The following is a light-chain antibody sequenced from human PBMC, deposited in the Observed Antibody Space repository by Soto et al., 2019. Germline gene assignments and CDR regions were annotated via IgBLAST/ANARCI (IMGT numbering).Light chain of an antibody. CDR2: GNS. CDR1: SSNIGAGYD. J-gene: IGLJ3*02. CDR3: QSYDSSLSGSGV. Sequence: QSVLTQPPSVSGAPGQRVTISCTGSSSNIGAGYDVHWYQQHPGTAPKLLIYGNSNRPSGVPDRFSGSKSGTSASLAITGLQADDEADYYCQSYDSSLSGSGVFGGGTKLTVL. V-gene: IGLV1-40*01.